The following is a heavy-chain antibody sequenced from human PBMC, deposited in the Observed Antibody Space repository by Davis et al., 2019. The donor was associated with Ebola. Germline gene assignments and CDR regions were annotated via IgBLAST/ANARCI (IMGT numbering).Heavy chain of an antibody. V-gene: IGHV3-53*04. CDR2: IYSGGST. CDR1: GFTVSSNY. Sequence: GGSLRLSCAASGFTVSSNYMSWVRQAPGKGLEWVSVIYSGGSTYYADSVKGRFTISRHNSKNTLYLQMNSLRAEDTAVYYCARHTKWFGELLNSMDVWGQGTTVTVSS. J-gene: IGHJ6*02. D-gene: IGHD3-10*01. CDR3: ARHTKWFGELLNSMDV.